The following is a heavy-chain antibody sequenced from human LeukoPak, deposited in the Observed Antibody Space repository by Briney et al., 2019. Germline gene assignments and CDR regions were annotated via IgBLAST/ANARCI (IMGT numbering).Heavy chain of an antibody. CDR3: ARERNDYHFDY. J-gene: IGHJ4*02. CDR2: IYYSGST. Sequence: SETLSLTCTVSGGSISSGGYYWSWIRQHPGEGLEWIGYIYYSGSTYFNPSLKSRVTISVDTSKNQFSLKLSSVTAADTAVYYCARERNDYHFDYWGQGTLVTVSS. D-gene: IGHD4-11*01. V-gene: IGHV4-31*03. CDR1: GGSISSGGYY.